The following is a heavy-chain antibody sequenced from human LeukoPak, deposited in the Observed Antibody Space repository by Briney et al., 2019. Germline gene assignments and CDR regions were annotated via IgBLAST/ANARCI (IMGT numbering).Heavy chain of an antibody. CDR3: ARDISVRGIAAAGTDGMDV. Sequence: GSLRLSCAVSGFTFSSYSMNWVRQAPGKGLEWVSSISSSSSYIYYADSVKGRFTISRDNAKNSLYLQMNSLRAEDTAVYYCARDISVRGIAAAGTDGMDVWGQGTTVTVSS. CDR2: ISSSSSYI. D-gene: IGHD6-13*01. V-gene: IGHV3-21*01. CDR1: GFTFSSYS. J-gene: IGHJ6*02.